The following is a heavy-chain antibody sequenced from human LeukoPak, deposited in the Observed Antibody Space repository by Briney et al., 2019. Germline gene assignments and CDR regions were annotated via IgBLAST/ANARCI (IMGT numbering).Heavy chain of an antibody. V-gene: IGHV3-15*01. CDR3: TTLMGVVGPANY. D-gene: IGHD1-26*01. CDR1: GSIFTNTW. CDR2: IKSNTDGRAT. J-gene: IGHJ4*02. Sequence: PGGSLRLSCAASGSIFTNTWMSWVRQAPGKGLDWVGLIKSNTDGRATDYAAPVKGRFSISRDDSKNMVYLQMNSLKTEDTAMYYCTTLMGVVGPANYWGQGALVTVSS.